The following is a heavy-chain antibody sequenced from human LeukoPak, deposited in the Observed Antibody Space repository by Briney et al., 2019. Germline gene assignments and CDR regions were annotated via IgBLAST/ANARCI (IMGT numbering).Heavy chain of an antibody. CDR2: INYSGST. D-gene: IGHD3-22*01. CDR3: ARAARQGFTMIVVPFFYFDL. Sequence: PSETLSLTCTVSGGSISSGASDWAWIRQHPKRGLEWVGYINYSGSTYYNPSLGSRVTMSVDTSKNQFSLKLSSVTAADAAVYYCARAARQGFTMIVVPFFYFDLWGRGTLLSVSS. J-gene: IGHJ2*01. CDR1: GGSISSGASD. V-gene: IGHV4-31*03.